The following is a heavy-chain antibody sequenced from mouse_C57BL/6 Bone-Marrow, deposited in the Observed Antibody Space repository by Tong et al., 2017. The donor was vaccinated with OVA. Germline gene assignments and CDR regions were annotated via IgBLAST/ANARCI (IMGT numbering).Heavy chain of an antibody. J-gene: IGHJ3*01. CDR2: INPSTGGT. CDR3: ASYYGSTWFAY. D-gene: IGHD1-1*01. V-gene: IGHV1-42*01. Sequence: EVRLQESGPELVKPGASVKISCKASGYSFTGYYMNWVKQSPEKSLEWIGEINPSTGGTTYNQKFKAKATLTVDKSSSTVYLELSRLTSDDSAVYYCASYYGSTWFAYWGQGTLVTVSA. CDR1: GYSFTGYY.